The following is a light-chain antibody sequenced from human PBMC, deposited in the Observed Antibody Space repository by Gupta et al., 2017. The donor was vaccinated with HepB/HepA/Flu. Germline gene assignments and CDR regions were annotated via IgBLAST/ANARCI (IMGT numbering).Light chain of an antibody. CDR2: TAS. CDR3: QQTYSTPWT. CDR1: QSISRH. J-gene: IGKJ1*01. Sequence: IQMPQSPSSLSASVGDRVAITCRASQSISRHLNWYQQKSGKAPRVLISTASTLQSGVPSRFSGSGSGTDFTLTISSLQPEDFATYYCQQTYSTPWTFGQGTKVEIK. V-gene: IGKV1-39*01.